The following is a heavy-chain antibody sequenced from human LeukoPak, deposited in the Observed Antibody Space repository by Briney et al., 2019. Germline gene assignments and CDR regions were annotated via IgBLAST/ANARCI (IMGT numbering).Heavy chain of an antibody. Sequence: PSETLSLTCTVSGGSISTYYWSWIRQPPGKGLEWIGKINHGGSTTYNPSLKSRVTISVDTSKNQFSLKLSSVTAADTAVYYCARQISTYWFDPWGQGILVTVSS. CDR1: GGSISTYY. D-gene: IGHD3-3*01. CDR2: INHGGST. J-gene: IGHJ5*02. CDR3: ARQISTYWFDP. V-gene: IGHV4-34*01.